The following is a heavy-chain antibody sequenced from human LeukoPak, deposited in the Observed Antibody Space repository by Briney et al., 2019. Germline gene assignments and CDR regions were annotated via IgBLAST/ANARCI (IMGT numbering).Heavy chain of an antibody. D-gene: IGHD5-24*01. CDR1: GGTFSSYA. CDR3: ARSYVEMAIVGFDY. Sequence: AASVKVSCKASGGTFSSYAISWVRQAPGQGLEWMGGIIPIFGTANYAQKFQGRVTITTDESTSTAYMELSSLRSEDTAVYYCARSYVEMAIVGFDYWGQGTLVTVSS. CDR2: IIPIFGTA. J-gene: IGHJ4*02. V-gene: IGHV1-69*05.